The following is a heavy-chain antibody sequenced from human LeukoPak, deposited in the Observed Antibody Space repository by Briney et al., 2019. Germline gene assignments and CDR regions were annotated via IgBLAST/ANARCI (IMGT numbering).Heavy chain of an antibody. V-gene: IGHV5-51*01. CDR1: GYSFTSYW. D-gene: IGHD3-22*01. J-gene: IGHJ5*02. CDR2: TYPGDSDT. Sequence: GESLKISCKGSGYSFTSYWIGWVRQMPGKGLEWMGITYPGDSDTRYSPSFQGQVTISVDKSISSAYLQWSSLKASDTAMYYCARSFYDSSGPDYYNWFDPWGQGTLVTVSS. CDR3: ARSFYDSSGPDYYNWFDP.